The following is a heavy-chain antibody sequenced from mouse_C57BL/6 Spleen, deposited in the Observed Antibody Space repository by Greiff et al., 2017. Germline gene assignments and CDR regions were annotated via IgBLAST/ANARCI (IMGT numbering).Heavy chain of an antibody. CDR3: TFSTMITTHYFDY. CDR2: IDPENGDT. V-gene: IGHV14-4*01. Sequence: DVQLQESGAELVRPGASVKLSCTASGFNIKDDYMHWVKQRPEQGLEWIGWIDPENGDTEYASKFQGKATITADTSSNTAYLQLSSLTSEDTAVYYCTFSTMITTHYFDYWGQGTTLTVSS. D-gene: IGHD2-4*01. CDR1: GFNIKDDY. J-gene: IGHJ2*01.